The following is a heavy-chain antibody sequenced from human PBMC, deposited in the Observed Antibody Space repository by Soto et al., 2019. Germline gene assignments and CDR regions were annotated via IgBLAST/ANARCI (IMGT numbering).Heavy chain of an antibody. Sequence: QVQLQESGPGLVKPSQTLSLTCTVSGGSINSGGNYWNWFRQHPGKGPEGIGYTYYSGSTSYNPSLKSRVTISVDTSKNQFSLKLSSVTAADTAVYYCARSVFPWGQGTLVTVSS. J-gene: IGHJ5*02. CDR1: GGSINSGGNY. CDR3: ARSVFP. CDR2: TYYSGST. V-gene: IGHV4-31*03.